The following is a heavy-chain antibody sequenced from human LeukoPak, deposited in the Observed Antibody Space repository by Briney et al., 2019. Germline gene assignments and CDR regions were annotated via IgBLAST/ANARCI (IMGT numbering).Heavy chain of an antibody. CDR2: ISGSGGST. CDR1: RFTFSSYS. J-gene: IGHJ4*02. V-gene: IGHV3-21*01. D-gene: IGHD6-13*01. CDR3: ATGDVISWEYF. Sequence: PGGSLRLSCAASRFTFSSYSMNWVRQAPGKGLDWVSAISGSGGSTYYADSVRGRFTISRDNAKNSLYLQMNSLRAEDTALYYCATGDVISWEYFWGQGTLVTVSS.